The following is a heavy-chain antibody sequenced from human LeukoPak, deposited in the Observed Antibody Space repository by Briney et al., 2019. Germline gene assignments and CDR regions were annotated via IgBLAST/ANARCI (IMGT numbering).Heavy chain of an antibody. CDR2: ISAYNGNT. J-gene: IGHJ5*02. CDR1: GYTFTSYG. Sequence: GASVKVSCKASGYTFTSYGISWVRQAPGQGLEWMGWISAYNGNTNYAQKLQGRVTMTTDTSTSTAYMELRSLRSDDTAVYYCARDRGYYSTIFGVVLGNWFDPWGQGTLVTVSS. D-gene: IGHD3-3*01. CDR3: ARDRGYYSTIFGVVLGNWFDP. V-gene: IGHV1-18*01.